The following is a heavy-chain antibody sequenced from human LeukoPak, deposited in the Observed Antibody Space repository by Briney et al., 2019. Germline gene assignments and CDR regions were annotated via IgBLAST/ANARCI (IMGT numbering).Heavy chain of an antibody. Sequence: GESLKISFKGSGYTFTHYYIHWVRQAPGQGLEWMGTLYPSNGDTSYSQKFQGRVSMTRDTSTTTVYLELNRLASDDTAVYYCAREAHGGHHDYWGRGSLVAVSS. CDR1: GYTFTHYY. CDR2: LYPSNGDT. D-gene: IGHD4-23*01. J-gene: IGHJ4*02. V-gene: IGHV1-46*01. CDR3: AREAHGGHHDY.